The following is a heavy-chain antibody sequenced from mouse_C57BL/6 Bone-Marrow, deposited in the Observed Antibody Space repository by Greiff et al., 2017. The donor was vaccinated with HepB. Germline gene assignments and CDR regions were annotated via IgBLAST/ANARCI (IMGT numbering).Heavy chain of an antibody. Sequence: VQLQQPGAELVRPGSSVKLSCKASGYTFTSYWMHWVKQRPIQGLEWIGNIDPSDSETHYNQKFKDKATLTVDKSSSTAYMQLSSLTSEDSAVYYCARLVAYWYFDVWGTGTTVTVSS. D-gene: IGHD1-1*02. J-gene: IGHJ1*03. CDR3: ARLVAYWYFDV. CDR2: IDPSDSET. CDR1: GYTFTSYW. V-gene: IGHV1-52*01.